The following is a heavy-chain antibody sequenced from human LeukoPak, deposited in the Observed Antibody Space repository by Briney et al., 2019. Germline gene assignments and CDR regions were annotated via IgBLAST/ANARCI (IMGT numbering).Heavy chain of an antibody. V-gene: IGHV3-23*01. CDR2: ISASGGST. CDR1: GXTXXXXX. J-gene: IGHJ4*02. Sequence: PGXXLXXXXXAXGXTXXXXXXXXVRQVPGKXXEXXSGISASGGSTSYADSVRGRFTISRDNSKNTLYVQMNSLRDEDTAVYYCAKDQRWESPHYLDSWGQGTLVTVPS. CDR3: AKDQRWESPHYLDS. D-gene: IGHD1-26*01.